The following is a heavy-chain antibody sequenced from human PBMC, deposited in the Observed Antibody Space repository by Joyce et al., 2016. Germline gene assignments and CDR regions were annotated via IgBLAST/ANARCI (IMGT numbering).Heavy chain of an antibody. CDR2: MSYNGKND. CDR3: ARGPPINLWFSPRAFDV. D-gene: IGHD5-18*01. V-gene: IGHV3-30*01. Sequence: QVQLVESGGGVVQPGKSLRLSCAASGFTFSKYAMHWVRQAPGKGLAWLAVMSYNGKNDCSADSVKGRFTFSIDNSKRTLYLQMTSLRAEDTALYYCARGPPINLWFSPRAFDVWGQGTMVTVSS. J-gene: IGHJ3*01. CDR1: GFTFSKYA.